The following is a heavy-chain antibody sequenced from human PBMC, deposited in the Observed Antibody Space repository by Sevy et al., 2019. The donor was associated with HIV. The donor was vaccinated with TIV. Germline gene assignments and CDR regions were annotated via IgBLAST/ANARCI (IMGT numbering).Heavy chain of an antibody. V-gene: IGHV3-66*04. CDR1: GFTVNSNY. D-gene: IGHD5-18*01. CDR2: IHSDDTT. CDR3: ARRKSGYGYALNY. J-gene: IGHJ4*02. Sequence: GGSLRLSCAASGFTVNSNYMTWVRQAPGKGLEGVSVIHSDDTTYHADSVKDRFTISIDNFKNTLYLHMSSLRAEDTAVYYCARRKSGYGYALNYWGQGTLVTVSS.